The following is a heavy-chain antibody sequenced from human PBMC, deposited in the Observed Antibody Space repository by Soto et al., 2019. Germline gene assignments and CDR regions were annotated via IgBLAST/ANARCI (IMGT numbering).Heavy chain of an antibody. J-gene: IGHJ6*02. Sequence: GESLKISCKGSGYSFTSYCIGWVRQMPGKGLEWMGIIYPGDSDTRYSPSFQGQVTISADKSISTAYLQWSSLKASDTAMYYCARRIGYSFGYGGYYYYYVIDVWSQGTTV. CDR1: GYSFTSYC. D-gene: IGHD5-18*01. V-gene: IGHV5-51*01. CDR2: IYPGDSDT. CDR3: ARRIGYSFGYGGYYYYYVIDV.